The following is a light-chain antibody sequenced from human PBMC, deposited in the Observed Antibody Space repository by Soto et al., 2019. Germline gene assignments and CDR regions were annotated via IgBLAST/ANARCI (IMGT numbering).Light chain of an antibody. CDR2: DVS. J-gene: IGLJ1*01. CDR3: SSYTSSSTPYV. V-gene: IGLV2-14*01. Sequence: SALTQPASVSGSPGQSITISCTGNSSDVGGYNYVSWYQQHPGKAPKLMIYDVSNRPSGVSNRFSGSKSGNTASLTISVLQAEDEADYYCSSYTSSSTPYVFGTGTKVTVL. CDR1: SSDVGGYNY.